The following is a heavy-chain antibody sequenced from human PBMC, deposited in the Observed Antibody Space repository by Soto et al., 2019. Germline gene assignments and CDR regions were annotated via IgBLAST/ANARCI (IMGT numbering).Heavy chain of an antibody. D-gene: IGHD2-2*01. CDR1: GIVFKMYY. CDR2: ISDDGKIT. Sequence: LRLSCEASGIVFKMYYLHWVRQYPGKGPEWVSRISDDGKITTYADSVKDRFTSSRDNAKDTLYLQLDNLRGDDTGLYDCMRGPRASSSGTGAYWGRGTQVTVSS. V-gene: IGHV3-74*01. CDR3: MRGPRASSSGTGAY. J-gene: IGHJ1*01.